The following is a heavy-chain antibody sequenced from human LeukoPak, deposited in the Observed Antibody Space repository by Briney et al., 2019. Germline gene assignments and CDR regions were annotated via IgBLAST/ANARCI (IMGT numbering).Heavy chain of an antibody. D-gene: IGHD6-13*01. V-gene: IGHV1-46*01. Sequence: ASVKVSCKASGYIFTSYYMHWVRQAPGQGLEWMGIINPSGGSTSYAQKFQGRVTMTRDMSTSTVYMELSSLRSEDTAVYFCARLEQLVRAFDVWGQGTMVTVSS. J-gene: IGHJ3*01. CDR2: INPSGGST. CDR3: ARLEQLVRAFDV. CDR1: GYIFTSYY.